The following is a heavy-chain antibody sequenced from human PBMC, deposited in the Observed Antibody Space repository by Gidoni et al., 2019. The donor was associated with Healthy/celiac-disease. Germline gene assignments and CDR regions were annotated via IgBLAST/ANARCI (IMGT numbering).Heavy chain of an antibody. D-gene: IGHD4-17*01. J-gene: IGHJ3*02. V-gene: IGHV1-2*02. CDR1: CSSVTGYY. CDR3: ARWGLRRDAFDI. CDR2: SNPNSGGT. Sequence: QVQLVPSGAEVQNPAASVKVSCNASCSSVTGYYLHWVRQAPGQGLEWMGWSNPNSGGTNKAQKFQGRDTMTRDTSISTAYMELSGLRADDTAVYYGARWGLRRDAFDIWGQGTMVTVSS.